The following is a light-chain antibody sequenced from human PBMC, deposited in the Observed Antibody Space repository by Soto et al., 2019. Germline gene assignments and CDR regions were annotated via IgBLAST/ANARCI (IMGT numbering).Light chain of an antibody. Sequence: DLQLTQSPAFLSASAGDRVSITCRASQGIKNYLAWYQQKPGKAPKLLIFAASTLQSGVPSRFSGSGSGTEFTLTISSLQPEDFATYYCQQLNSYPLTFGGGTKVEIK. J-gene: IGKJ4*01. CDR1: QGIKNY. CDR2: AAS. CDR3: QQLNSYPLT. V-gene: IGKV1-9*01.